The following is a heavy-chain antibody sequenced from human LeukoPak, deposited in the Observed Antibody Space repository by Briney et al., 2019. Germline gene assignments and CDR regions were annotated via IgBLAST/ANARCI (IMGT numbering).Heavy chain of an antibody. J-gene: IGHJ3*02. Sequence: PSETLSLTCAVYGGSFSGYYWSWIRQPPGKGLEWIGEINHSGSTNYNPSLKSRVTISVDTSKNQFSLKLSSVTAADTAVYYCASSRYCSSTSCYTNDAFDIWGQGTMVTVSS. CDR3: ASSRYCSSTSCYTNDAFDI. V-gene: IGHV4-34*01. D-gene: IGHD2-2*02. CDR1: GGSFSGYY. CDR2: INHSGST.